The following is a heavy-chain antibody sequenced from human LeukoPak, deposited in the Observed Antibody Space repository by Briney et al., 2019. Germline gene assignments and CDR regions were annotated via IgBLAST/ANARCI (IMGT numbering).Heavy chain of an antibody. CDR2: ISYDGSNK. V-gene: IGHV3-30*03. Sequence: GGSLRLSCAASGFTFSSYGMHWVRQAPGKGLEWVAVISYDGSNKYYADSVKGRFTISRDNSKNTLYLQMNSLKTEDTAVYHCTTDVSRDRYSRPQDWFDPWGQGTLVTVSS. CDR1: GFTFSSYG. CDR3: TTDVSRDRYSRPQDWFDP. J-gene: IGHJ5*02. D-gene: IGHD6-13*01.